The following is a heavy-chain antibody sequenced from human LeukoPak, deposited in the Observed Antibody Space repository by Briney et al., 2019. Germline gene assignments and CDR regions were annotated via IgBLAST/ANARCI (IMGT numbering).Heavy chain of an antibody. Sequence: SETLSLTCTVSGGSISSGGYYWSWIRQHPGKGLEWIGEINHSGSTNYNPSLKSRVTISVDTSKNQFSLKLSSVTAADTAVYYCARDYVGVAGTFDYWGQGTLVTVSS. D-gene: IGHD6-19*01. CDR2: INHSGST. CDR3: ARDYVGVAGTFDY. J-gene: IGHJ4*02. V-gene: IGHV4-39*07. CDR1: GGSISSGGYY.